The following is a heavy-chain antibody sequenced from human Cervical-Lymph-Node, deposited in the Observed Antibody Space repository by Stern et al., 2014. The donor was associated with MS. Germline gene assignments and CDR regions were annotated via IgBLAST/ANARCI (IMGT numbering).Heavy chain of an antibody. V-gene: IGHV1-58*01. J-gene: IGHJ3*02. D-gene: IGHD3-22*01. CDR2: IVVGSGNT. Sequence: MQLVESEPEVKKPGPSVKVSCKASGFTFTSSAVQWVRQARGQRLEWIGWIVVGSGNTNYAQKFQERVTITRDMSTSTAYMELSSLRSEDTAVYYCAAEPMYYSDSVGAFDIWGQGTMVTVSS. CDR3: AAEPMYYSDSVGAFDI. CDR1: GFTFTSSA.